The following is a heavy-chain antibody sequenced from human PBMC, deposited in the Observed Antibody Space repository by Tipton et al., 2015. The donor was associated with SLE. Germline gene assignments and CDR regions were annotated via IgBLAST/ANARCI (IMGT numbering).Heavy chain of an antibody. CDR1: GGSISSHY. Sequence: TLSLTCTVSGGSISSHYWSWIRQPPGKGLEWIGYIYYSGSTNYNPSLKSRVTISVDTSKNQFSLKLSSVTAADTAVYYCARDLELALQASNWFDPWGQGTLVTVSS. CDR2: IYYSGST. J-gene: IGHJ5*02. CDR3: ARDLELALQASNWFDP. V-gene: IGHV4-59*11. D-gene: IGHD1-7*01.